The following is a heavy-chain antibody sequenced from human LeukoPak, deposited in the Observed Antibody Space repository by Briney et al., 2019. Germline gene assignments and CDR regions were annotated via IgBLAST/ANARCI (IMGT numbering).Heavy chain of an antibody. Sequence: SETLSLTCTISGGSISTYYWSWIRQPPGKGLEWIGCIYYSGSTNYNPSLKSRVTISVDTSKNQFSLKLSSVTAADTAVYYCARALVTMVRGVDYWGQGTLVTVSS. CDR3: ARALVTMVRGVDY. CDR2: IYYSGST. D-gene: IGHD3-10*01. J-gene: IGHJ4*02. V-gene: IGHV4-59*12. CDR1: GGSISTYY.